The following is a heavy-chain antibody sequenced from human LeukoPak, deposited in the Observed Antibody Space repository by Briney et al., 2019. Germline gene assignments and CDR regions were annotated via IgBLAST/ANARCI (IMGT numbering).Heavy chain of an antibody. CDR2: SGSGGGT. Sequence: GGSLRLSCAAPGFTFSSYAMSWVRQAPGKGLEWVSASGSGGGTYYADSVKGRFTISRDNSKNTLYLQMNSLRAEDTAVYYCAQHNSGIGFDPWGQGTLVTVSS. CDR1: GFTFSSYA. J-gene: IGHJ5*02. CDR3: AQHNSGIGFDP. D-gene: IGHD6-19*01. V-gene: IGHV3-23*01.